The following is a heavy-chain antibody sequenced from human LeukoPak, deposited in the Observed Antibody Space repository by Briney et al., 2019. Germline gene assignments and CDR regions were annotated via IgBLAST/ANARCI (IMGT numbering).Heavy chain of an antibody. V-gene: IGHV3-33*06. CDR1: GFTFSSYG. Sequence: GGSLRLSCAASGFTFSSYGMHWVRQAPGKGLEGVAVIWYDGSNKYYADSVKGRFTIPRDISKNTLYLQMNSLRAEDTAVYYCAKTRAYYYYYMDVWGKGTTVTVSS. CDR2: IWYDGSNK. CDR3: AKTRAYYYYYMDV. J-gene: IGHJ6*03.